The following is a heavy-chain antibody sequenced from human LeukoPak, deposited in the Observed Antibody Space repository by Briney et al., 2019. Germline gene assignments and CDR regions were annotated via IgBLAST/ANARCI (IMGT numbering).Heavy chain of an antibody. CDR2: ISSSSSTI. V-gene: IGHV3-48*04. CDR1: GFTFSSYS. J-gene: IGHJ4*02. Sequence: PGGSLRLSCAASGFTFSSYSMNWVRQAPGKGLEWVSYISSSSSTIYYADSVKGRFTISRDNAKNSLYLQMNSLRAEDTAVYYCAREVYYYDSSGYSDYWGQGTLVTVSS. D-gene: IGHD3-22*01. CDR3: AREVYYYDSSGYSDY.